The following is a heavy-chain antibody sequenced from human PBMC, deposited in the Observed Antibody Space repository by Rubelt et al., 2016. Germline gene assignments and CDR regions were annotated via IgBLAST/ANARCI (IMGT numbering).Heavy chain of an antibody. J-gene: IGHJ4*02. CDR3: ARQHSSSWPLCDY. CDR2: IYYSGST. D-gene: IGHD6-13*01. V-gene: IGHV4-59*01. Sequence: QVQLQESGPGLVKPSETLSLTCTVSGGSISSYYWSWIRQPPGKGLEWIGYIYYSGSTNYNPSLKSRVTISVDTSKNQFSLKLSSWTAADTAVYYCARQHSSSWPLCDYWGQGTLVTVSS. CDR1: GGSISSYY.